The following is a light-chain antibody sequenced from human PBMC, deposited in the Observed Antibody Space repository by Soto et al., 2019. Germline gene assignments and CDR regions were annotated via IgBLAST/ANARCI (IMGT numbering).Light chain of an antibody. Sequence: QSALTQPASVSGSPGQSITISCTGTSGDVAGYNYVSWFQQHPGKAPKLMIFDVSNRPSGVSNRFSGSKSGNTASLTISGLQAEDEADYYCSSHSRSSILHVFGTGTKRTVL. CDR1: SGDVAGYNY. CDR3: SSHSRSSILHV. J-gene: IGLJ1*01. V-gene: IGLV2-14*01. CDR2: DVS.